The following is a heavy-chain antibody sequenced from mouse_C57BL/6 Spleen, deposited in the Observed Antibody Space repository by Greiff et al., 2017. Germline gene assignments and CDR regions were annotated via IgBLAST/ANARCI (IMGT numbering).Heavy chain of an antibody. V-gene: IGHV3-6*01. CDR2: ISYDGSN. CDR3: ARIDYYFDD. CDR1: GYSITSGYY. J-gene: IGHJ2*01. Sequence: ESGPGLVKPSQSLSLTCSVTGYSITSGYYWNWIRQFPGNKLEWMGYISYDGSNNYNPSLKNRISITRDTSKNQFFLKLNSVTTEDTATYYCARIDYYFDDWGQGTTLTVSS.